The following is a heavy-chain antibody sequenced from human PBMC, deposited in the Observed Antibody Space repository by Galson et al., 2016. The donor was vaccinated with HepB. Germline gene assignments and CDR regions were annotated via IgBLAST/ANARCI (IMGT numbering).Heavy chain of an antibody. CDR3: ARDRRIQKWIPLDS. Sequence: SLRLSCAASGFFFSGRAMSWVRQAPGKGLEWVSGIDRYGGTTGYAASVKGRFTISRDNSKNTLYLQMHSLRAEDTAVYYCARDRRIQKWIPLDSWGQGTLVRVSS. D-gene: IGHD5-18*01. CDR2: IDRYGGTT. CDR1: GFFFSGRA. V-gene: IGHV3-23*01. J-gene: IGHJ4*02.